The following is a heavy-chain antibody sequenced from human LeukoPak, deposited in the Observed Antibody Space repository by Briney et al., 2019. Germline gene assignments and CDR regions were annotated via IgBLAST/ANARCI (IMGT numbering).Heavy chain of an antibody. V-gene: IGHV4-4*07. Sequence: LETLSLTCTVSGGSISSYYWSWIRQPAGKGLEWIGRIYTSGSTNYNPSLKSRVTISVDTSKNQFSLKLSSVAAADTAVYYCAREAHSSSNNPPLTTNWFDPWGQGTLVTVSS. J-gene: IGHJ5*02. CDR1: GGSISSYY. D-gene: IGHD6-13*01. CDR2: IYTSGST. CDR3: AREAHSSSNNPPLTTNWFDP.